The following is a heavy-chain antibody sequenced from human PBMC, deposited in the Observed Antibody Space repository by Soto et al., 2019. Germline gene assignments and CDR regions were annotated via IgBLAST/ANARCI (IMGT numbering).Heavy chain of an antibody. CDR1: GYTFTSYG. J-gene: IGHJ6*02. CDR3: ARVFPVYDFWSGPSYYYGMDV. Sequence: ASVHVSCNASGYTFTSYGISWVRQAPGQGLEWMGWISAYNGNTNYAQKLQGRVTMTTDTSTSTAYMELRSLRSDDTAVYYCARVFPVYDFWSGPSYYYGMDVWGQGTTVTVSS. D-gene: IGHD3-3*01. V-gene: IGHV1-18*01. CDR2: ISAYNGNT.